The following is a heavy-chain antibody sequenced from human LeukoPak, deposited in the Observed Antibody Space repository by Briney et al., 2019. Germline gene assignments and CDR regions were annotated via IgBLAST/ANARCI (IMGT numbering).Heavy chain of an antibody. CDR2: IYPGDSDT. J-gene: IGHJ4*02. D-gene: IGHD3-22*01. CDR1: GYSFTSYW. Sequence: GESLKISCKGSGYSFTSYWIGWVRQMPGKGLEWMGIIYPGDSDTRYSPSFQGQVTISADKSISTAYLQWSSLKASDTAMYYCARRGDSSGYPYYFDYWGQGTLVTVSS. V-gene: IGHV5-51*01. CDR3: ARRGDSSGYPYYFDY.